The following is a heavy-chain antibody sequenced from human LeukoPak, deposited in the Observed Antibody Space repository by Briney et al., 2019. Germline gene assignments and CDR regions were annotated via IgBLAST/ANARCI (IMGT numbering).Heavy chain of an antibody. Sequence: SETLSLTCTVSGGSIGNYYWSWIRQPPGKGLEWIGYIYYSGSTNSNPSLKSRVTISVDTSKNQFSLKLNSVTAADTAVYYCARRAYGSGSFNRYYFDYWGQGTLVAVSS. J-gene: IGHJ4*02. CDR1: GGSIGNYY. V-gene: IGHV4-59*08. CDR2: IYYSGST. D-gene: IGHD3-10*01. CDR3: ARRAYGSGSFNRYYFDY.